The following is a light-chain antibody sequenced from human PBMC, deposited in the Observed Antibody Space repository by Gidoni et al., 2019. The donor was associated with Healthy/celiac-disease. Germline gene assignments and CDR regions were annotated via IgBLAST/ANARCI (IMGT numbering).Light chain of an antibody. J-gene: IGKJ3*01. Sequence: DVVMTQSPLSLPVTLGQPASLSCRSRQSLLYSDGNTYLIWFQQRPGQSPRRLIYKFSNRDSWGPDRFSGSGSGTAFSLIISRVVAEDVGVYYCLQDTHWPIFTFGPGTKVDIK. CDR3: LQDTHWPIFT. V-gene: IGKV2-30*01. CDR1: QSLLYSDGNTY. CDR2: KFS.